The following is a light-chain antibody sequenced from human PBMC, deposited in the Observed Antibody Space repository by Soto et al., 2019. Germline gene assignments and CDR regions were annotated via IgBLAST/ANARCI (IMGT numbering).Light chain of an antibody. CDR2: GAS. Sequence: EIVLTQSPGTLSLSPGERAALSCRASQSVSSSYLVWHQQKPGQAPRLLIYGASSRATGIPDRFSGSGSGTDFTLTISRLEPEDFAIYYCQQYGGSPRTFGQGTKVDIK. CDR1: QSVSSSY. J-gene: IGKJ1*01. CDR3: QQYGGSPRT. V-gene: IGKV3-20*01.